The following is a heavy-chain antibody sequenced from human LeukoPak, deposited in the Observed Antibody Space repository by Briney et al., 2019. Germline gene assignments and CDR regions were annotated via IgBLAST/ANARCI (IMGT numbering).Heavy chain of an antibody. CDR3: ARERYCSTFNCEFDP. CDR2: IIPIFGTG. D-gene: IGHD2-2*01. Sequence: ASVKVSCKASGGAFSNYAISWVRQAPGQGLEWMGKIIPIFGTGNYAQKFRGRVTITTDASTSTAYMELGSLRSEDTAVYYCARERYCSTFNCEFDPWGQGTLVTVSS. CDR1: GGAFSNYA. V-gene: IGHV1-69*05. J-gene: IGHJ5*02.